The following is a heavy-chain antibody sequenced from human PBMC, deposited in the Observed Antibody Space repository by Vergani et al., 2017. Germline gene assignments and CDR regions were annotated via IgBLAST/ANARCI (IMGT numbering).Heavy chain of an antibody. CDR1: GGSISSGGYY. Sequence: QVQLQESGPGLVKPSETLSLTCTVSGGSISSGGYYWSWIRQHPGKGLEWIGYIYYSGSTYYNPSLKSRVTISVDPSKNQFSLKLSSATAADTAVYYCASRSSSWGYYFDYWGQGTLVTVSS. J-gene: IGHJ4*02. D-gene: IGHD6-13*01. V-gene: IGHV4-31*03. CDR2: IYYSGST. CDR3: ASRSSSWGYYFDY.